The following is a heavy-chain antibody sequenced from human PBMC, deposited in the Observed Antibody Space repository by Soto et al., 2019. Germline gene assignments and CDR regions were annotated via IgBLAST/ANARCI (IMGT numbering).Heavy chain of an antibody. V-gene: IGHV3-53*02. J-gene: IGHJ4*02. D-gene: IGHD4-17*01. CDR2: IYSGGST. CDR3: ARDASRYGDYGRGY. CDR1: GFTVSSNY. Sequence: EVQLVETGGGLIKPGGSLRLSCAASGFTVSSNYMSWVRQAPGKGLEWVSVIYSGGSTYYADSVKGRFTISRDNSKNTLYLQMTSLRAEDTAVYYCARDASRYGDYGRGYWGQGTLVTVSS.